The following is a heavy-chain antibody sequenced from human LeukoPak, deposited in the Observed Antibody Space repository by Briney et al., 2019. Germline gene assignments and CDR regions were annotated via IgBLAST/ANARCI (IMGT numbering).Heavy chain of an antibody. D-gene: IGHD3-10*01. V-gene: IGHV3-21*01. J-gene: IGHJ4*02. Sequence: GGSLRLSCAASGFTFSSYSMNWVRQAPGKGLEWVSSISSSSSYIYYADSVKGRSTISRDNAKNSLYLQMNSLRAEDTAVYYCARGRFGEFLPFDYWGQGTLVTVSS. CDR1: GFTFSSYS. CDR2: ISSSSSYI. CDR3: ARGRFGEFLPFDY.